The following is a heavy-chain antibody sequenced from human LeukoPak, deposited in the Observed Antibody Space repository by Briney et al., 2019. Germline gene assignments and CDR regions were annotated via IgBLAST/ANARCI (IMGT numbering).Heavy chain of an antibody. CDR3: AKEVKELLWFADGGDAFDM. CDR2: ISGRSGST. CDR1: GFTFSSYA. J-gene: IGHJ3*02. Sequence: GGSLRLSCAASGFTFSSYAMSWVRQAPGKGLEWVSKISGRSGSTYYADSVKGRFTISRDNSKNTVYLQMNSLGAKDTAVYYCAKEVKELLWFADGGDAFDMWGQGTLVTVSS. D-gene: IGHD3-10*01. V-gene: IGHV3-23*01.